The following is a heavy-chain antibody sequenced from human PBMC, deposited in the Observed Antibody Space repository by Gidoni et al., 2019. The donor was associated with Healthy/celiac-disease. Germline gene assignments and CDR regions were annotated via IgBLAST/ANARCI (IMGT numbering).Heavy chain of an antibody. CDR1: GFSLSTSGVG. Sequence: QITLKESGPTLVKPTQTLTLTCTFSGFSLSTSGVGVGWIRQPPGKALEWLALIYWDDDKRYSPSLKSRLTITKDTSKNQVVLTMTNMDPVDTATYYCAHRQGWGDVGGNWFDPWGQGTLVTVSS. CDR2: IYWDDDK. D-gene: IGHD3-16*01. J-gene: IGHJ5*02. V-gene: IGHV2-5*02. CDR3: AHRQGWGDVGGNWFDP.